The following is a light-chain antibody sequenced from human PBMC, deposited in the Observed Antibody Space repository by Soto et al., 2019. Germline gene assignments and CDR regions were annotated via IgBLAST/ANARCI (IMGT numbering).Light chain of an antibody. J-gene: IGKJ2*01. CDR3: QQRSNWPPYT. Sequence: EIVLTQSPATLSLSPGERATLSCRASQSVSSYLAWYQQKPGQAPRLLIYDASNRATGIPARFSGSGSGTDFILTISSLEPEDFAVYYCQQRSNWPPYTFVQGTKLEIK. CDR2: DAS. V-gene: IGKV3-11*01. CDR1: QSVSSY.